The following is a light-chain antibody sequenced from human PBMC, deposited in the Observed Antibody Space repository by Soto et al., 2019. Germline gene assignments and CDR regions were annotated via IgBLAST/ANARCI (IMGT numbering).Light chain of an antibody. Sequence: QSALTQPASVSGSPGQSITISCTGTSGDVGGYDYVSWYQLHPDKAPTLMVFEVSNRPSGVSYRFSGSKSGNTASLTISGLQAEDEADYFCSSYSISTADLFGTGTKVTVL. V-gene: IGLV2-14*01. CDR3: SSYSISTADL. J-gene: IGLJ1*01. CDR2: EVS. CDR1: SGDVGGYDY.